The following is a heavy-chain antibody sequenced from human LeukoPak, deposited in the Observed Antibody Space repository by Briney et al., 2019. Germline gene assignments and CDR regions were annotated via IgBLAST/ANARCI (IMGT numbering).Heavy chain of an antibody. Sequence: ASVKVSCKASGYTFTSYDINWVRQATGQGLEWMGWMNPNSGNTGYAQKFQGRVTMTEDTSTDTAYMELSSLRSEDTAVYYCATGFPKDGYNHWGQGTLVTVSS. D-gene: IGHD5-24*01. CDR2: MNPNSGNT. CDR3: ATGFPKDGYNH. CDR1: GYTFTSYD. J-gene: IGHJ5*02. V-gene: IGHV1-8*02.